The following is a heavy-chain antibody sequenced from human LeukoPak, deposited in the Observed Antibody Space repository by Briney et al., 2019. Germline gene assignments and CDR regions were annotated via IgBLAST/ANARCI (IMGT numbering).Heavy chain of an antibody. V-gene: IGHV4-34*01. D-gene: IGHD3-22*01. Sequence: SETLSPTCAVYGGSFSDYYWSWIRQPPGKGLEWIGEINHSGGTNYNPSLKSRVTVSVDTSKNQFSLRLSSVTAADTAVYYCARRARSARITMIVVPEYYFDYWGQGTLVTVSS. CDR2: INHSGGT. J-gene: IGHJ4*02. CDR1: GGSFSDYY. CDR3: ARRARSARITMIVVPEYYFDY.